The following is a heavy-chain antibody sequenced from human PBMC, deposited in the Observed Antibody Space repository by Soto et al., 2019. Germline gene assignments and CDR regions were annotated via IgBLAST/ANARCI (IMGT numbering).Heavy chain of an antibody. J-gene: IGHJ6*02. V-gene: IGHV3-15*01. D-gene: IGHD3-3*01. CDR3: AKDWSRFLDSGHYYGMDV. CDR1: GFTFSNAW. Sequence: PGGSLRLSCAAPGFTFSNAWMSWVRQAPGKGLEWVGRIKSKTDGGTTDYAAPVKGRFTISRDDSKNTLYLQMNSLRAEDTAVYYCAKDWSRFLDSGHYYGMDVWGQGTTVTVSS. CDR2: IKSKTDGGTT.